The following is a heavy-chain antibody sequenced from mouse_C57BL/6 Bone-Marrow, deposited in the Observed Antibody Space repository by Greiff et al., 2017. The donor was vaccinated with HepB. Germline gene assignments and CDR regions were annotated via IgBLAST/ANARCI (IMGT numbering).Heavy chain of an antibody. J-gene: IGHJ2*01. CDR2: INYDGSST. CDR1: GFTFSDYY. CDR3: ARDRGPNYFDY. V-gene: IGHV5-16*01. D-gene: IGHD3-3*01. Sequence: EVQLVESEGGLVQPGSSMKLSCTASGFTFSDYYMAWVRQVPEKGLEWVANINYDGSSTYYLDSLKSRFIISRDNAKNILYLQMSSLKSEDTATYYCARDRGPNYFDYWGQGTTLTVSS.